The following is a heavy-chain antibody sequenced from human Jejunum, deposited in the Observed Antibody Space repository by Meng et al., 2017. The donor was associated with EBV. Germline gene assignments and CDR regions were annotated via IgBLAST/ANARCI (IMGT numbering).Heavy chain of an antibody. V-gene: IGHV4-4*02. CDR1: GGSISSSNC. J-gene: IGHJ5*02. D-gene: IGHD1-26*01. CDR2: IFHIGTT. CDR3: ARDGGPSGSYAYWFDP. Sequence: LQLHVSVPGLVKPLGPLSLTLAVSGGSISSSNCWSWVRQPPGKGPEWIGEIFHIGTTNYNPTLKSRVTMSVDKSKNHFSLKLTSVTAADTAVYYCARDGGPSGSYAYWFDPWGQGTLVTVSS.